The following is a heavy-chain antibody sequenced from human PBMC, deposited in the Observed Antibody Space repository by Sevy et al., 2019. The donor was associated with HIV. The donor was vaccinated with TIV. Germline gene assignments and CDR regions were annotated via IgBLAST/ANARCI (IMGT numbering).Heavy chain of an antibody. J-gene: IGHJ6*03. V-gene: IGHV1-24*01. CDR1: GYTLTELS. D-gene: IGHD1-26*01. CDR2: FDPEDGET. Sequence: ASVKVSCKVSGYTLTELSMHWVRQAPGEGLEWMGCFDPEDGETIYEQKFQGRVTMTEDTSTDTAYMELSRLGSDDTAVYYCATTHPIKIVGATRGYYYFMDVWGKWSTVTVSS. CDR3: ATTHPIKIVGATRGYYYFMDV.